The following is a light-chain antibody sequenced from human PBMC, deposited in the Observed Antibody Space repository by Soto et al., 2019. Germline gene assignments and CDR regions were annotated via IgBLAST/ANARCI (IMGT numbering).Light chain of an antibody. CDR2: KAS. J-gene: IGKJ4*01. CDR3: QQYSTTSLLT. Sequence: DIQMTQSPSTLSASVGDRVTITCRASQSISSWLAWYQQKPGKVPKLLIYKASTLESGVSSRFSGSGSGTEFTLTISSLQPDDLATYYCQQYSTTSLLTFGRGTKVDNK. CDR1: QSISSW. V-gene: IGKV1-5*03.